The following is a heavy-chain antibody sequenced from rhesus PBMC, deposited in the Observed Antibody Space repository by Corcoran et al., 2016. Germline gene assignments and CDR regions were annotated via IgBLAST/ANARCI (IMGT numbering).Heavy chain of an antibody. Sequence: QVQLQGSGPGLVKPSETLSLTCAVSGGSLSGGYDWRWIRPSPGKGLEWIGYINGDSGRTTYNPSLKSRVTISKDTSKNQFSLNLNSVTVADTALYYCARRIVVLSRMGNYFDSWGQGVLVTVSS. J-gene: IGHJ4*01. V-gene: IGHV4-76*01. CDR3: ARRIVVLSRMGNYFDS. D-gene: IGHD2-27*01. CDR1: GGSLSGGYD. CDR2: INGDSGRT.